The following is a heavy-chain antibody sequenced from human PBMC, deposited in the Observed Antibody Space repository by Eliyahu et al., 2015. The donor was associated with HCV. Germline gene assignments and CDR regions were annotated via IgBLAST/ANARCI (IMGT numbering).Heavy chain of an antibody. Sequence: QVQLQESGPGLVKPSETLSLTCTVSGXXITTYYWSWXRQPPGTGLXRIGYIHYRGSTNYNPSLKSRVTISVDTSKNQFSLNLTSATAADTAVYYCASGGGGIAVAGTGGWFDPWGQGTLVTVSS. D-gene: IGHD6-19*01. J-gene: IGHJ5*02. CDR1: GXXITTYY. V-gene: IGHV4-59*01. CDR2: IHYRGST. CDR3: ASGGGGIAVAGTGGWFDP.